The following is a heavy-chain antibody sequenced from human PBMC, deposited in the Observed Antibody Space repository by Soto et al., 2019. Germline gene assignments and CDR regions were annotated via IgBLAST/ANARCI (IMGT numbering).Heavy chain of an antibody. CDR3: ARSQPITIFGVVSNWFDP. CDR2: ISAYNGNT. J-gene: IGHJ5*02. CDR1: GYTFTSYG. V-gene: IGHV1-18*01. Sequence: AXVKVSCKASGYTFTSYGISWVRQAPGQGLEWMGWISAYNGNTNYAQKLQGRVTMTTDTSTSTAYMELRSLRSDDTAVYYCARSQPITIFGVVSNWFDPWGQGTLVTVSS. D-gene: IGHD3-3*01.